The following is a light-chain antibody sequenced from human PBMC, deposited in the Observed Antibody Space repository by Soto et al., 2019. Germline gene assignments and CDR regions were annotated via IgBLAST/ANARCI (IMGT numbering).Light chain of an antibody. CDR2: GAS. Sequence: ELVMTQSPATLSVSPGERATLSCRASETVATNLAWYQHKPGQAPRLLISGASTRAAGISDRFRGSGSGTEFTLTISSLRSEDSAIYYCQQYFEWPPMTFGQGTKVDIK. V-gene: IGKV3-15*01. J-gene: IGKJ1*01. CDR3: QQYFEWPPMT. CDR1: ETVATN.